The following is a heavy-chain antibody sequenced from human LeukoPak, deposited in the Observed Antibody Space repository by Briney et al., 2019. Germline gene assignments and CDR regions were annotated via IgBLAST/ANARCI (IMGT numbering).Heavy chain of an antibody. CDR2: MNPNSGNT. J-gene: IGHJ3*02. CDR3: AGNVATSDAFDI. Sequence: ASVKVSCKASGYTFTSYDINWVRQATGQGLEWMGWMNPNSGNTGYAQKFQGRVTMTRNTSISTAYMELSSLRSEDTAVYYCAGNVATSDAFDIWGQGTMVTVSS. V-gene: IGHV1-8*01. D-gene: IGHD5-12*01. CDR1: GYTFTSYD.